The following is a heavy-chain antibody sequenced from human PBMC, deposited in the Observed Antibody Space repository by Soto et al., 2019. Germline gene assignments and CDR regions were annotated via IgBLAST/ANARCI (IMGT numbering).Heavy chain of an antibody. CDR1: GYTFTSYG. J-gene: IGHJ4*02. CDR2: ISAYNGNT. D-gene: IGHD3-22*01. V-gene: IGHV1-18*04. CDR3: ARSNYYDSSGYSEPFDY. Sequence: QVQLVQSGAEVKKPGASVKVSCKASGYTFTSYGISWVRQATGQGLEWMGWISAYNGNTNYAQKLQGRVTMTTDTSTSTAYMELRSLRSDDTAVYYCARSNYYDSSGYSEPFDYWGQGTLVTVSS.